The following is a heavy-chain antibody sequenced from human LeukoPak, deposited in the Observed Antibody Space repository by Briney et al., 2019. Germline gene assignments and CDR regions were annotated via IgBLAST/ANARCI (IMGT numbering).Heavy chain of an antibody. V-gene: IGHV7-4-1*02. CDR2: INTNTGNP. Sequence: ASVKVSCKASGGTFSNYAINWVRQAPGQGLEWMGWINTNTGNPTYAQGFTGRFVFSLDTSVSTAYLQISSLKAEDTAVYYCAREVAAAGEYNWFDPWGQGTLVTVSS. J-gene: IGHJ5*02. D-gene: IGHD6-13*01. CDR3: AREVAAAGEYNWFDP. CDR1: GGTFSNYA.